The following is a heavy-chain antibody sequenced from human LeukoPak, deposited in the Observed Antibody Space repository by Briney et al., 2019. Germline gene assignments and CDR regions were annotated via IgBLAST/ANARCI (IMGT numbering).Heavy chain of an antibody. V-gene: IGHV3-33*01. Sequence: GGCLRLSCAASGFTFSTFGMHWVRQAPGKGLEWVAVIFYDGNNKFYGDSVKGRFTISRDNSENSLYLQVDSLRVEDTAVYYCARDGLGHCSGGSCYPPDYWGQGTPVTVSS. CDR1: GFTFSTFG. CDR2: IFYDGNNK. CDR3: ARDGLGHCSGGSCYPPDY. J-gene: IGHJ4*02. D-gene: IGHD2-15*01.